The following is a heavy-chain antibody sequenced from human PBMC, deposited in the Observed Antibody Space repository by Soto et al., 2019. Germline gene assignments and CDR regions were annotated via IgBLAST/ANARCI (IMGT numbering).Heavy chain of an antibody. D-gene: IGHD4-17*01. CDR2: IDYSGST. Sequence: SETLSLTCTVSGGSISSGDYYWSWIRQPPGKGLEWIGYIDYSGSTYYNPSLKSRVTISVDTSKNQFSLKLSSVTAADTAVYYCAKMTTVTSNYFDYWGQGTLVTVSS. V-gene: IGHV4-30-4*01. CDR3: AKMTTVTSNYFDY. J-gene: IGHJ4*02. CDR1: GGSISSGDYY.